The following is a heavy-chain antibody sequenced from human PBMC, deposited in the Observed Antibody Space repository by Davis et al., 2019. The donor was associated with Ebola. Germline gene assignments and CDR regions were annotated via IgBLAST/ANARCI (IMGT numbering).Heavy chain of an antibody. CDR2: IYYSGST. J-gene: IGHJ4*02. V-gene: IGHV4-39*01. CDR1: GGSISSTGYY. Sequence: MPSETLSLTCTVSGGSISSTGYYWGWIRQPPGKGLEYIGSIYYSGSTYYKPSLKSRVTMSVDTSKNQFSLRLSSVTAADTAVYYCARHRAYYYNGASVAYYFDYWGQGTLLTVSS. D-gene: IGHD2-8*01. CDR3: ARHRAYYYNGASVAYYFDY.